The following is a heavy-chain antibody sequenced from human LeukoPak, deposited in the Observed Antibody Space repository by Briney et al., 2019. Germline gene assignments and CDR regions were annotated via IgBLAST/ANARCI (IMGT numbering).Heavy chain of an antibody. CDR2: IYSGGST. V-gene: IGHV3-66*02. Sequence: GGSLRLSCAASGFTVSSNYMSWVRQAPGKGLEWVSVIYSGGSTYYADSVEGRFTISRDNSKNTLYLQMNSLRAEDTAVYYCARPFARDASYWGQGTLVTVSS. CDR1: GFTVSSNY. J-gene: IGHJ4*02. CDR3: ARPFARDASY.